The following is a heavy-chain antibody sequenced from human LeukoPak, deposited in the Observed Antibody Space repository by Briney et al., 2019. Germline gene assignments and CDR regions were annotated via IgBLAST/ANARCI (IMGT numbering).Heavy chain of an antibody. CDR1: GFTFSSYS. Sequence: GGSLRLSCAASGFTFSSYSMNWVCQAPGKGLEWVSYISSSSSTIYYADSVKGRFTISRDNAKNSLYLQMNSLRAEDTAVYYCARDQGDIVVVPAAEYYFDYWGQGTLVTVSS. V-gene: IGHV3-48*01. CDR2: ISSSSSTI. D-gene: IGHD2-2*01. CDR3: ARDQGDIVVVPAAEYYFDY. J-gene: IGHJ4*02.